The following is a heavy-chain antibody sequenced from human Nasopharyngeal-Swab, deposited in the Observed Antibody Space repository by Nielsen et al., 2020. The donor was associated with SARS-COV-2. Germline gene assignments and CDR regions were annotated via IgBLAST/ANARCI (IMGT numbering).Heavy chain of an antibody. J-gene: IGHJ4*02. CDR2: INPNSGAT. V-gene: IGHV1-2*06. CDR1: GYTFTSYA. CDR3: AREHPTTRASDY. D-gene: IGHD4-11*01. Sequence: ASVKVSCKASGYTFTSYAMNWVRQAPGQGLEWMGRINPNSGATKSAQRFQGRVTMTSDTSISTAYMDLSSLTSDDTALYYCAREHPTTRASDYWGQGTLVTVSS.